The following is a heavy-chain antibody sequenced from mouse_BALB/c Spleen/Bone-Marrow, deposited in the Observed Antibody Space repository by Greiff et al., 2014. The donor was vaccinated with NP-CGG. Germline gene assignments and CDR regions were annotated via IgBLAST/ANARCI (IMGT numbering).Heavy chain of an antibody. Sequence: VQLQQSGAELVKPGASVKLSCTASGFNIKDTYMHWVKQRPEQGLEWIGRIDPANGNTKYDPKFQGKATITADTSSNTAYLQLSSLTSEDTAVYYCATYYRYDRRFAYWGRGTLVTVSA. V-gene: IGHV14-3*02. CDR3: ATYYRYDRRFAY. D-gene: IGHD2-14*01. CDR2: IDPANGNT. CDR1: GFNIKDTY. J-gene: IGHJ3*01.